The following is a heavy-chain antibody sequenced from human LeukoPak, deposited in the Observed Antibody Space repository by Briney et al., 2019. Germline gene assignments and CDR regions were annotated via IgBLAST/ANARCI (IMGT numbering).Heavy chain of an antibody. Sequence: GDSLKISCKGSGYSFTSYWIGWVRQMPGKGLEWMGIIYPCDSDTRYSPSFQGQVTISADKSISTAYLQWSSLKASDTAMYYCARPPSYLGRYDDAFDIWGQGTMVTVSS. CDR3: ARPPSYLGRYDDAFDI. D-gene: IGHD3-3*01. J-gene: IGHJ3*02. V-gene: IGHV5-51*01. CDR2: IYPCDSDT. CDR1: GYSFTSYW.